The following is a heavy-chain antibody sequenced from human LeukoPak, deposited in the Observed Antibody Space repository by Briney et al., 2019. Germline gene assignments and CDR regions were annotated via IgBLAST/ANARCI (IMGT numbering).Heavy chain of an antibody. V-gene: IGHV1-18*01. CDR1: GYTSTSYG. J-gene: IGHJ4*02. CDR3: ARGSVVVAAAPADY. Sequence: ASVKVSCKASGYTSTSYGISWVRQAPGQGLEWMGWISANNGNTNYAQKVQGRVTLTTDTSTSTAYMELRSLRFDDTAVYYCARGSVVVAAAPADYWGQGTLVTVSS. D-gene: IGHD2-15*01. CDR2: ISANNGNT.